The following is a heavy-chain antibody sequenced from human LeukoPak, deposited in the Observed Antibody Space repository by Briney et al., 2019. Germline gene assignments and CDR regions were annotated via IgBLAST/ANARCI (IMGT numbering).Heavy chain of an antibody. Sequence: ASVKVSCKASGYTFTSYGISWVRQAPGQGLEWMGWISAYNGNTNYAQKLQGRDTMTTDTSTSTAYMELRSLRSDDTAVYYCARAIKYSGSYRVFDYWGQGTLVTVSS. J-gene: IGHJ4*02. V-gene: IGHV1-18*01. CDR3: ARAIKYSGSYRVFDY. D-gene: IGHD3-10*01. CDR2: ISAYNGNT. CDR1: GYTFTSYG.